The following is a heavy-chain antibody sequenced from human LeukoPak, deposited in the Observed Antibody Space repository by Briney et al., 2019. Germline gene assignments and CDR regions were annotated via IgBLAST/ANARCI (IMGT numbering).Heavy chain of an antibody. J-gene: IGHJ6*03. CDR1: GVTFNSDT. CDR3: ARHRDYDGAYYYYHMDV. CDR2: ISKNGGST. D-gene: IGHD3-10*01. Sequence: GGSLRLSCVASGVTFNSDTMHWVRQAPGKGLEYVSGISKNGGSTFYVNSVKGRFTISRDSSKNTLYLQMGSLRGDDTAVYYCARHRDYDGAYYYYHMDVWGKGTTVTVSS. V-gene: IGHV3-64*01.